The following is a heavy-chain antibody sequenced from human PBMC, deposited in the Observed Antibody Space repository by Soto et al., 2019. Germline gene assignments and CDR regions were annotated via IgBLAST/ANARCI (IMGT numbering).Heavy chain of an antibody. CDR1: GFTFSSFG. Sequence: QVQVVESGGGVVQPGRSLRLSCAASGFTFSSFGMHWVRQAPGKGLGWVSLIWYDGSKKSYGDSVKGRFTISRDNSRNTVYLQMNSLRADETAVYYCARDASYYSLWSGYYPSRNGMDVWGQGTTVTVSS. V-gene: IGHV3-33*01. CDR2: IWYDGSKK. J-gene: IGHJ6*02. CDR3: ARDASYYSLWSGYYPSRNGMDV. D-gene: IGHD3-3*01.